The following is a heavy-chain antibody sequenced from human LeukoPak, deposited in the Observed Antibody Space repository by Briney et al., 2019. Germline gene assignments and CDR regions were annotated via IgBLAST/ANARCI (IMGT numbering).Heavy chain of an antibody. D-gene: IGHD4-11*01. Sequence: GGSLRLSCAASGFTFSSYEMNWVRQAPGKGLEWISYISHSGSTRYYADSVKGRFTISRDNAKNSLYLQMNSLRAEDTAVYYCARDSNYLNDYWGQGTLVTVSS. J-gene: IGHJ4*02. CDR1: GFTFSSYE. CDR2: ISHSGSTR. CDR3: ARDSNYLNDY. V-gene: IGHV3-48*03.